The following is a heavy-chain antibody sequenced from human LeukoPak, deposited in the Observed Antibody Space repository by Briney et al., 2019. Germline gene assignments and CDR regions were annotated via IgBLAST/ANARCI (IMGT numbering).Heavy chain of an antibody. CDR3: ATVILRYFDWLLPY. J-gene: IGHJ4*02. CDR1: GYTLTELS. Sequence: ASVKVSCKVSGYTLTELSMHWVREAPGKGLEWMGGFDPEDGETIYAQKFQGRVTMTEDTSTDTAYMELSSLSSEDTAVYYCATVILRYFDWLLPYWGQGTLVTVSS. V-gene: IGHV1-24*01. CDR2: FDPEDGET. D-gene: IGHD3-9*01.